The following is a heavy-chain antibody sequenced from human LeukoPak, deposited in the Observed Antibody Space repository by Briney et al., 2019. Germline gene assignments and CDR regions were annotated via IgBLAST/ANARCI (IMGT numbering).Heavy chain of an antibody. D-gene: IGHD3-9*01. Sequence: GASVKVSCKASGYTFTSCGICWVRQAPGQGLEWMGWINPNSGGAKYAQKFQGRVSMTRDTSISTAYMELSRLISDDTAVYYCARAPLRYFDWVQLDFDYWGQGTLVTVSS. CDR2: INPNSGGA. V-gene: IGHV1-2*02. CDR1: GYTFTSCG. J-gene: IGHJ4*02. CDR3: ARAPLRYFDWVQLDFDY.